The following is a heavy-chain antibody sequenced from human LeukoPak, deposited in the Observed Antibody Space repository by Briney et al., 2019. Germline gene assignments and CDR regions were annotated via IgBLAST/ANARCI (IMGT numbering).Heavy chain of an antibody. CDR2: IYTSGST. J-gene: IGHJ3*02. D-gene: IGHD3-22*01. CDR1: GGSISSYY. Sequence: SETLSLTCTVSGGSISSYYWSWIRQPAGKGLEWIGRIYTSGSTNYNPSLKSRVTISVDTSKNQFSLKLSSVTAADTAVYYCASRGHYYDSSGYFDDAFDIWGQGTMVTVSS. V-gene: IGHV4-4*07. CDR3: ASRGHYYDSSGYFDDAFDI.